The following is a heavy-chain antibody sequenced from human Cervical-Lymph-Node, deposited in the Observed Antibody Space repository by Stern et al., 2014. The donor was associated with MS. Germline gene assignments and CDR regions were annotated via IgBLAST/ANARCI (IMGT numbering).Heavy chain of an antibody. CDR2: MNPNSVYA. D-gene: IGHD3-10*01. J-gene: IGHJ6*02. V-gene: IGHV1-8*01. CDR3: ARRGARGMDV. CDR1: RHTFSLYD. Sequence: VQLVESGAVVKKPGASVKVSCEVSRHTFSLYDINWVRHSTGQGLELMGWMNPNSVYAGSAQKFQGRVTMTRDTSTATDYMELSSVRSEDTAVYYCARRGARGMDVWGQGTPVTVSS.